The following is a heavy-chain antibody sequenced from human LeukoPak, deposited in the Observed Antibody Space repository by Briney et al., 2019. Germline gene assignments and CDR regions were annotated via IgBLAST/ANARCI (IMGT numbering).Heavy chain of an antibody. Sequence: PGGSLRLSCAASGFTFSSYGMHWVRQAPGKGLEWVAVISYDGSNKYYADSVKGRFTISRDNSKNTLYLQMNSLRAEDTAVYYCAKAEVYYYDSSGYFDYWGQGTLVTVSS. CDR1: GFTFSSYG. J-gene: IGHJ4*02. CDR2: ISYDGSNK. CDR3: AKAEVYYYDSSGYFDY. D-gene: IGHD3-22*01. V-gene: IGHV3-30*18.